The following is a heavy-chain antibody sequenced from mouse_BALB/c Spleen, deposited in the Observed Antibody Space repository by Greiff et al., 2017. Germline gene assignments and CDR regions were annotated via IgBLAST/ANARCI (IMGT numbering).Heavy chain of an antibody. J-gene: IGHJ4*01. CDR2: IRNKANGYTT. Sequence: EVNVVESGGGLVQPGGSLRLSCATSGFTFTAYYMSWVRQPPGKALEWLGFIRNKANGYTTEYSASVKGRFTISRDNSQSILYLQMNTLRAEDSATYYCARDRDYYAMDYWGQGTSVTVSS. CDR1: GFTFTAYY. CDR3: ARDRDYYAMDY. V-gene: IGHV7-3*02.